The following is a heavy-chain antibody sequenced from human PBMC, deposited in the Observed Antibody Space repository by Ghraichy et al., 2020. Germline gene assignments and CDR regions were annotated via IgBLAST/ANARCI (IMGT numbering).Heavy chain of an antibody. J-gene: IGHJ4*02. CDR3: AKVTGYNWFDY. D-gene: IGHD5-24*01. V-gene: IGHV3-74*01. CDR1: GFTFSNYW. CDR2: INGGGTST. Sequence: GESLNISCAASGFTFSNYWMHLVRPAPGKGLVLVSRINGGGTSTNYADSVTGRFTISRDNAKNTLYLQMNSLRAEDTAVYYCAKVTGYNWFDYWGQGTLVIVSS.